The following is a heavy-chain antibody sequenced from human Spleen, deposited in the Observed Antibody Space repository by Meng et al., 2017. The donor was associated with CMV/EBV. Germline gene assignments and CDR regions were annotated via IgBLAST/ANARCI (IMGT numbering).Heavy chain of an antibody. CDR1: GPSISNYY. D-gene: IGHD3-9*01. CDR3: AGQSDILTGPEDY. V-gene: IGHV4-59*01. Sequence: SETLSLTCTVSGPSISNYYWSWIRQPPGKGLEWIGYAHYSGNTNHNPSLKSRVTISVDTSKKQFSLKLRSVTAADTAVYFCAGQSDILTGPEDYWGQGTRVTVSS. J-gene: IGHJ4*02. CDR2: AHYSGNT.